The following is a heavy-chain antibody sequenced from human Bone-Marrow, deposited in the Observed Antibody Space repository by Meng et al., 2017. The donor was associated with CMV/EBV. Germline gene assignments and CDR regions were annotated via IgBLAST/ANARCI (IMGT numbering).Heavy chain of an antibody. D-gene: IGHD3-22*01. CDR1: GYTFTGYY. V-gene: IGHV1-2*02. CDR2: INPNSGGT. CDR3: ARVGITMIAGDY. Sequence: GQLGDGGKKPGAHVKFPCKASGYTFTGYYMHWVRQAPGQGLEWMGWINPNSGGTNYAQKFQGMVTMTRDTSISTAYMELSRLRSDDTAVYYCARVGITMIAGDYWGQGTLVTVSS. J-gene: IGHJ4*02.